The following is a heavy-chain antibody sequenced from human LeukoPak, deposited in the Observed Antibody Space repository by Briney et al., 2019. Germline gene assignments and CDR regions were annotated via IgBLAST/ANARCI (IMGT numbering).Heavy chain of an antibody. J-gene: IGHJ4*02. V-gene: IGHV3-30*04. Sequence: GRSLRLSCAASGFTFSSYAMHWVRQAPGKGLEWEEVISYDGSNKYYADSVKGRFTISRDNSKNTLYLQMNSLRAEDTAVYYCARATMVRGNDYWGQGTLVTVSS. CDR2: ISYDGSNK. D-gene: IGHD3-10*01. CDR3: ARATMVRGNDY. CDR1: GFTFSSYA.